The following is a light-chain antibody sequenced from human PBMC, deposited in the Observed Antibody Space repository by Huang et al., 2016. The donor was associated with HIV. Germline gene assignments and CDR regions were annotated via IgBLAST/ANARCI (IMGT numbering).Light chain of an antibody. CDR2: GAS. J-gene: IGKJ1*01. CDR1: QSGSFD. V-gene: IGKV3-15*01. Sequence: EIVMTQSPATLSVSPGGRATLSCRATQSGSFDLAWYQQRGGQAPRLLSYGASTRATGIPARFSGRGSGTEFTLTISSLQSEDFAVYYCQQYNNWPWTFGQGTKVEIE. CDR3: QQYNNWPWT.